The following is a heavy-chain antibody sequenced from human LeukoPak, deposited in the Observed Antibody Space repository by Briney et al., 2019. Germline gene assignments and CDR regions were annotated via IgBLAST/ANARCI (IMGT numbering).Heavy chain of an antibody. CDR2: ISSSSSYI. CDR1: GFTFSSYS. Sequence: PGGSLRLSCAASGFTFSSYSMNWVRQAPGKGLEWVSSISSSSSYIYYADSVKGRFTISRDNAKNSLYLQMNSLRAEDTAVYYCARDGLRYCSGGSCYLHPWGQGTLVTVSS. CDR3: ARDGLRYCSGGSCYLHP. D-gene: IGHD2-15*01. J-gene: IGHJ5*02. V-gene: IGHV3-21*01.